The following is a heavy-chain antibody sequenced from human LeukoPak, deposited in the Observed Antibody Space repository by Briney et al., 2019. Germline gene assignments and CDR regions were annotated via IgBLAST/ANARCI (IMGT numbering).Heavy chain of an antibody. D-gene: IGHD3-16*01. Sequence: KSSQTLSLTCTVSGGSISSGSYYWSWIRQPAGKGLEWIGRIYTSGSTNYNPSLKSRVTISVDTSKNQFSLKLSSVTAADTAVYYCARDAVLIDALDIWGQGTMVTVSS. CDR1: GGSISSGSYY. J-gene: IGHJ3*02. V-gene: IGHV4-61*02. CDR2: IYTSGST. CDR3: ARDAVLIDALDI.